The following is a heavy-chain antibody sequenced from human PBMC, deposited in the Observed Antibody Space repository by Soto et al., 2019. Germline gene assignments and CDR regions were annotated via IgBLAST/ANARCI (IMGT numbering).Heavy chain of an antibody. D-gene: IGHD6-19*01. V-gene: IGHV1-18*01. J-gene: IGHJ3*02. CDR3: ASAVAGTHDAFDI. CDR2: ISAYNGNT. CDR1: GYTFTSYG. Sequence: ASVKVSCKASGYTFTSYGISWVRQAPGQGLEWMGWISAYNGNTNYAQKLQGRVTMTTDTSASTAYMELRSLRSDDTAVYYCASAVAGTHDAFDIWGQGTMVTVSS.